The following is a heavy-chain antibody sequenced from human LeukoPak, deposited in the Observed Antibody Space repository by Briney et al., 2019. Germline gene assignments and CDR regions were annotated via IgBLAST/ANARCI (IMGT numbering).Heavy chain of an antibody. Sequence: ASVKVSCKASGYSFTSYGFIWVRQAPGQGLEWMGWMSAYNGKTNYAHSLQGRVTVTADTSTSTAYMELRSLRSEDTAVYYCARGMGYSYGHPQGAFDIWGQGTMVTVSS. V-gene: IGHV1-18*01. D-gene: IGHD5-18*01. CDR2: MSAYNGKT. CDR3: ARGMGYSYGHPQGAFDI. CDR1: GYSFTSYG. J-gene: IGHJ3*02.